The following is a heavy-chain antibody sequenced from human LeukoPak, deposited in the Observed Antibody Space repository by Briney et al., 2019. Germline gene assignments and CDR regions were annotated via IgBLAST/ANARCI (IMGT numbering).Heavy chain of an antibody. CDR1: GGSFSGYY. CDR3: ARDRHYCSGGSCYYYYYYMDV. J-gene: IGHJ6*03. CDR2: INHSGST. V-gene: IGHV4-34*01. Sequence: SETLSLTCAVYGGSFSGYYWSWIRQPPGKGLEWIGEINHSGSTNYNPSLRSRVTISVDTSKNQLSLKLSSVTAADTAVYYCARDRHYCSGGSCYYYYYYMDVWGKGTTVTVSS. D-gene: IGHD2-15*01.